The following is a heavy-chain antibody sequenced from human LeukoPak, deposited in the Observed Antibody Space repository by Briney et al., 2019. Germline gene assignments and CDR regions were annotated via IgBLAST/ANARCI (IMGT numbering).Heavy chain of an antibody. D-gene: IGHD3-3*01. CDR3: ARGGGITIFGVVNWFDP. J-gene: IGHJ5*02. V-gene: IGHV1-18*01. CDR2: ISAYNGNT. CDR1: GYTFTSYG. Sequence: ASVKVSCKASGYTFTSYGISWVRQAPGQGLEWMGWISAYNGNTNYAQKLQGRVTMTTDTSTSTAYMELRSLRSDDTAVYYCARGGGITIFGVVNWFDPWGQGTLVTVSS.